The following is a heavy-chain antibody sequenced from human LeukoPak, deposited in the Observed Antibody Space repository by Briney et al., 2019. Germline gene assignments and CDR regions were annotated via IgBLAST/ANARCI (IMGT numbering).Heavy chain of an antibody. CDR2: IYYSGST. Sequence: SETLSLTCTVSGGSITSYYWSWIRQPPGKGLEWIGYIYYSGSTNYNPSLKSRVTVSVDTSNNQFSLKLSSVTAADTAVYYCARGGGLIFDYWGQGTLVTVPS. J-gene: IGHJ4*02. D-gene: IGHD2-8*01. V-gene: IGHV4-59*01. CDR3: ARGGGLIFDY. CDR1: GGSITSYY.